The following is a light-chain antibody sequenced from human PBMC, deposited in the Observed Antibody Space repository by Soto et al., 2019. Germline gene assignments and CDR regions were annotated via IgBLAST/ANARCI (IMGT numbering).Light chain of an antibody. V-gene: IGLV1-51*01. CDR1: SSNIGNNY. Sequence: QSVLTQPPSVSAAPGQKVTISCSGSSSNIGNNYVSWYQQLPGTAPKLLIYDNNKRTSGIPDRFSGSKSGTSATLGITGLQTGDAADDDCGTWDTSLSGLYVFGTGTKLTVL. CDR2: DNN. CDR3: GTWDTSLSGLYV. J-gene: IGLJ1*01.